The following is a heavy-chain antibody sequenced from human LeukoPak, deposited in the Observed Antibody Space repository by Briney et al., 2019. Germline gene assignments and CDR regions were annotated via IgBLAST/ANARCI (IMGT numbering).Heavy chain of an antibody. D-gene: IGHD5-24*01. J-gene: IGHJ6*02. CDR1: GGTFSSCA. Sequence: SVKVSCKASGGTFSSCAISWVRQAPGQGLEWMGGIIPIFGTANYAQKFQDRVTITADESTSTAYMELSSLRSEDTAVYYCAKRDVSSYYYYYGMDVWGQGTTVTVSS. CDR2: IIPIFGTA. V-gene: IGHV1-69*13. CDR3: AKRDVSSYYYYYGMDV.